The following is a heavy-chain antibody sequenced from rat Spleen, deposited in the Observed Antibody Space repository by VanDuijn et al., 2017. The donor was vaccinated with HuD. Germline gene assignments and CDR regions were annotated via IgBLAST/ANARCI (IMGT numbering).Heavy chain of an antibody. D-gene: IGHD1-1*01. Sequence: EVQLVESGGGLVQPGRSLKLSCAASGFTFSNYYMAWVRQAPTKGLEWVASISPSGGSTYYPDSVKGRFTISRDNAKSTLFLQMDSLRSEDTATYYCARHLTTVVTYAGWFAYWGQGVMVTVSS. CDR1: GFTFSNYY. CDR3: ARHLTTVVTYAGWFAY. V-gene: IGHV5-25*01. J-gene: IGHJ2*01. CDR2: ISPSGGST.